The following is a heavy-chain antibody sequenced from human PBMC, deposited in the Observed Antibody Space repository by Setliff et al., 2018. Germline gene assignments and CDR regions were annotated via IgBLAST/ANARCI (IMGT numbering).Heavy chain of an antibody. J-gene: IGHJ4*02. Sequence: GGSLRLSCAASGFDFKTHWMDWARQAPGKGLEWVGRIKGQTDGGTTDYAAPVKGRFSISRDDSKNTVYPQMNSLKTEDTAVYYCTTGYISGYYIGHWGLGTLVTVSS. D-gene: IGHD6-19*01. CDR3: TTGYISGYYIGH. V-gene: IGHV3-15*01. CDR1: GFDFKTHW. CDR2: IKGQTDGGTT.